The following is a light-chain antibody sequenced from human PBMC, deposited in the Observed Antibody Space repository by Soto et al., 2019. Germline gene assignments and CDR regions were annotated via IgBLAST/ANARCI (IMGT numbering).Light chain of an antibody. CDR3: QKYNTAPQT. CDR1: QSVTRNS. Sequence: DIVLTQSPGTLSLSPGERATLSCRASQSVTRNSFAWYQQKPRQAPSLLIYGASSRATGIPDRFSGSGSGTDFTLIISRLQPEDVATYYCQKYNTAPQTFGQGTKVEIK. CDR2: GAS. J-gene: IGKJ1*01. V-gene: IGKV3-20*01.